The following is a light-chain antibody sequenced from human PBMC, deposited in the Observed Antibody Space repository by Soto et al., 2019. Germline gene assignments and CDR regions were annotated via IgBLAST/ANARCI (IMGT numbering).Light chain of an antibody. J-gene: IGKJ4*01. Sequence: DIAMTQSPLSLPVTPGEPASISCRSSRSLLKANGYTYFHWFLQKPGQSPQLLIYTLSYRASGVPPRFSGSGSDTDFTLKISRVEAEDVGVYYCMQRLEFPLTFGGGTKVDIK. V-gene: IGKV2-40*01. CDR2: TLS. CDR3: MQRLEFPLT. CDR1: RSLLKANGYTY.